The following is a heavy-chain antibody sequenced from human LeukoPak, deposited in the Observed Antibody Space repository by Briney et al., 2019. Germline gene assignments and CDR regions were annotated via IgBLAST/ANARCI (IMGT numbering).Heavy chain of an antibody. CDR1: GGSLSGYY. D-gene: IGHD3-10*01. J-gene: IGHJ4*02. Sequence: SETLSLTCAVNGGSLSGYYWSWIRQPPGKGLEWIGEINHSGSTNYNPSLKSRVTISVDTYKNQFSLKLSSVTAADTTIYYCAGVIQRRTTGETFGRYFDYWGQGNLVTVSS. CDR3: AGVIQRRTTGETFGRYFDY. CDR2: INHSGST. V-gene: IGHV4-34*01.